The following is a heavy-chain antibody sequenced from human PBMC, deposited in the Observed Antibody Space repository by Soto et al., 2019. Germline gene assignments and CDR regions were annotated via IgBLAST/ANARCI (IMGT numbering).Heavy chain of an antibody. V-gene: IGHV3-74*01. Sequence: EVQLVESGGGLVQPGGSLRLSCAASGFTFSSYWMHWVRQAPGKGLVWVSRINGDGSSTTHADSVRGRFTISRDNTKNTLYLQMNSLRAEDTAVYYCTRDAYYDFWSGYSAYYYYMDVWGKGTTVTVSS. CDR3: TRDAYYDFWSGYSAYYYYMDV. J-gene: IGHJ6*03. CDR1: GFTFSSYW. CDR2: INGDGSST. D-gene: IGHD3-3*01.